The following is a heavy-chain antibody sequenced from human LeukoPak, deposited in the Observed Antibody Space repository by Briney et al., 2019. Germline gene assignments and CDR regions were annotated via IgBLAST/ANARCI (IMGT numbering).Heavy chain of an antibody. V-gene: IGHV4-39*07. CDR1: GGSISSSSYY. CDR2: IYHSGST. Sequence: SETLSLTCTVSGGSISSSSYYWGWIRQPPGKGLEWIGSIYHSGSTYYNPSLKSRVTISVDTSKNQFSLKLSSVTAADTAVYYCARQLRDGYIPFDYWGQGTLVTVSS. D-gene: IGHD5-24*01. CDR3: ARQLRDGYIPFDY. J-gene: IGHJ4*02.